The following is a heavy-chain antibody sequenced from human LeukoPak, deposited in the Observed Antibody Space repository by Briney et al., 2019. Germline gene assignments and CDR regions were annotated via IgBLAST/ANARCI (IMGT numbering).Heavy chain of an antibody. V-gene: IGHV4-59*05. J-gene: IGHJ6*02. CDR2: VYYSGNT. CDR3: ARRGLPVTRYGMDV. CDR1: GGSISSYY. Sequence: SETLSLTCTVSGGSISSYYWSWIRQPPGKGLEWIGSVYYSGNTYYSPSLKSRITISVDTSKNQFSLKVTSVTAADTAVYYCARRGLPVTRYGMDVWGQGTTVTVSS. D-gene: IGHD4-17*01.